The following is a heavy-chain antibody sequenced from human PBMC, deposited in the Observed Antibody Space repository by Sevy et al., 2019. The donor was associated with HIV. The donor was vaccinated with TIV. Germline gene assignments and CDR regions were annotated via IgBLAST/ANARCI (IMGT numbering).Heavy chain of an antibody. CDR1: GFTFSTYD. D-gene: IGHD2-8*01. J-gene: IGHJ6*02. V-gene: IGHV3-30*02. CDR3: ARGRKTTQEWLEELDYYYGMDV. CDR2: TRYDGSNK. Sequence: GGSLRLSCAASGFTFSTYDMHWVRQAPGKGLEWVAYTRYDGSNKYYGDSVRGRFTISRDNSKSTLYVQLNSLRAEDTAVYYCARGRKTTQEWLEELDYYYGMDVWGQGTSVTVSS.